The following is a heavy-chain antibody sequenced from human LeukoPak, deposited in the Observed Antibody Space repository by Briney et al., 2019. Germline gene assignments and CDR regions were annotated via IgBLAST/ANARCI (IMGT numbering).Heavy chain of an antibody. CDR2: ISGSGGST. CDR1: GFTFSSYA. V-gene: IGHV3-23*01. Sequence: PGGSLRLSCAASGFTFSSYAMSWVRQAPGKGLEWVSAISGSGGSTYYADSVKGRFTISRDNAKNSLYLQMNSLRAEDTAVYYCARGGARGTNWGQGTLVTVSS. CDR3: ARGGARGTN. J-gene: IGHJ4*02. D-gene: IGHD1-26*01.